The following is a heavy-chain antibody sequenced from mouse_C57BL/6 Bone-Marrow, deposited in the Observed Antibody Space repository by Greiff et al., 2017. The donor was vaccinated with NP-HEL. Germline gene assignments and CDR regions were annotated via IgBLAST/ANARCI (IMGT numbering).Heavy chain of an antibody. Sequence: EVQLQQSGPELVKPGASVKISCKASGYTFTDYYMNWVKQSHGKSLEWIGDINPNNGGTSYNQKFKGKATLTVDKSSSTAYKELRSLTSEDSAVYYCARATYYDYDGAMDYWGQGTSVTVSS. D-gene: IGHD2-4*01. J-gene: IGHJ4*01. CDR3: ARATYYDYDGAMDY. V-gene: IGHV1-26*01. CDR1: GYTFTDYY. CDR2: INPNNGGT.